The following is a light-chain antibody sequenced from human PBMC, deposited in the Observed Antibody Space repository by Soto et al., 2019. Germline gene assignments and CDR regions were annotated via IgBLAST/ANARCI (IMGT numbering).Light chain of an antibody. CDR3: QQYNNWPRT. V-gene: IGKV3D-15*01. CDR1: QSVNSN. J-gene: IGKJ3*01. Sequence: EIVMTQSPATLSVSPGERATLSCRASQSVNSNVAWYQQKPGQAPRLLLYGFSTRATGIPARFSGSRSGTEFTLTISSLQSEDFAVYYCQQYNNWPRTFGPGTKVEFK. CDR2: GFS.